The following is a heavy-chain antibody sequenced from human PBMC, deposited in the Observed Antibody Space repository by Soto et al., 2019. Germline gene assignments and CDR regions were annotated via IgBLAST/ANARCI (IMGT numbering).Heavy chain of an antibody. CDR2: VSGSGGST. V-gene: IGHV3-23*01. CDR3: AKPPDYNWNDY. J-gene: IGHJ4*02. CDR1: KFTFSSYT. D-gene: IGHD1-20*01. Sequence: EVQLLESGGGLVQPGGSLRLSCAASKFTFSSYTMSWVRQAPGKGLEWISAVSGSGGSTYYADSVKGRFTISRDNSKDTRFLQMNNRRAEDTAVYYCAKPPDYNWNDYWGQGTLVTVSS.